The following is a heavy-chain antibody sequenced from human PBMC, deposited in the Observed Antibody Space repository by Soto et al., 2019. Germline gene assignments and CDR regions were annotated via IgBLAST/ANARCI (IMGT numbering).Heavy chain of an antibody. CDR3: ARDPITILGVADYGMDV. J-gene: IGHJ6*02. CDR1: GGSISSGGYY. CDR2: IYYSGST. Sequence: PSETLSLTCTVSGGSISSGGYYWSWIRQHPGKGLEWIGYIYYSGSTYYNPSLKSRVTISVDTSKNQFSLKLSSVTAADTAVYYCARDPITILGVADYGMDVCGQGPTVTVYS. V-gene: IGHV4-31*03. D-gene: IGHD3-3*01.